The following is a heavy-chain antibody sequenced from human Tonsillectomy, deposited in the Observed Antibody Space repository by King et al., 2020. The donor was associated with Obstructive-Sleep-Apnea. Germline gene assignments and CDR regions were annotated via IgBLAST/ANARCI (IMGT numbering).Heavy chain of an antibody. CDR2: IYIGGST. J-gene: IGHJ6*02. D-gene: IGHD3-10*01. Sequence: QLVQSGGGLVQPGGSLRLSWAASGFTVSSNYMSWVRQASWKGLEWVSVIYIGGSTYYADSWKGRFTISRDNSTNTLYLQMNSLRAEDTAVYYCARDRYYYGSGSYYNGYYYGMDVWGQGTTVTVSS. V-gene: IGHV3-66*01. CDR3: ARDRYYYGSGSYYNGYYYGMDV. CDR1: GFTVSSNY.